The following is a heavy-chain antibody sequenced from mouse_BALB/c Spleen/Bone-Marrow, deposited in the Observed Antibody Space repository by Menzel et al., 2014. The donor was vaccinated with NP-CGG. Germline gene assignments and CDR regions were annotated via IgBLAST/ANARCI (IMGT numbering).Heavy chain of an antibody. V-gene: IGHV14-3*02. Sequence: VQLQQSGAELVMPGASVKLSCTASGFNIKDTYMHWVKQRPEQGLEWIGRIDPASGNTKYDPKFQGKATITADTSSNTAYLQLSSLTSEDTAVYYCAGLRPRFEFAYWGQGTLVTVSA. D-gene: IGHD2-4*01. CDR3: AGLRPRFEFAY. CDR1: GFNIKDTY. J-gene: IGHJ3*01. CDR2: IDPASGNT.